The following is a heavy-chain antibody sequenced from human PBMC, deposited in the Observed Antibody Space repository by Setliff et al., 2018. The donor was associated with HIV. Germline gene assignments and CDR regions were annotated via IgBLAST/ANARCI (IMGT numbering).Heavy chain of an antibody. J-gene: IGHJ3*02. V-gene: IGHV3-23*01. CDR1: GFTFSTYA. CDR2: VGAVGAPT. Sequence: GGSLRLSCAASGFTFSTYAMGWVRQAPGKGLEWVPTVGAVGAPTHYAESVKGRFTISKDNSKNTLYLQMSSLRDEDTAVYYCAKVFAYGVDGFDIWGQGTMVTVSS. D-gene: IGHD4-17*01. CDR3: AKVFAYGVDGFDI.